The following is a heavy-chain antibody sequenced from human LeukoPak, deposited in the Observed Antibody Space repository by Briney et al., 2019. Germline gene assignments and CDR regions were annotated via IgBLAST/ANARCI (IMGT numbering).Heavy chain of an antibody. J-gene: IGHJ4*02. V-gene: IGHV1-2*02. CDR3: ARAGYSGYDYPVYYFDY. CDR1: GYTFTGYY. CDR2: INPNSGGT. D-gene: IGHD5-12*01. Sequence: ASVKVSCKASGYTFTGYYMHWVRQAPGQGLEWMGWINPNSGGTNYAQKFQGRVTMTRDTSISTAYKELSRLRSDDTAVYYCARAGYSGYDYPVYYFDYWGQGTLVTVSS.